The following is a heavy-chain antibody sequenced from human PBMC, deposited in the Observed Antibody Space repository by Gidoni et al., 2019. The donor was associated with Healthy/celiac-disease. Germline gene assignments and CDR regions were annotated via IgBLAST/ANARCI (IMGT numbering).Heavy chain of an antibody. D-gene: IGHD2-15*01. CDR2: IYYSGST. J-gene: IGHJ4*02. CDR1: GGSISSSSYY. CDR3: ARLSPIGGY. Sequence: QLQLQESGPGLVKPSETLSLTCTVSGGSISSSSYYWGWIRQPPGKGLDGIGSIYYSGSTYYNPSLKSRVTISVDTSKNQFSLKLSSVTAADTAVYYCARLSPIGGYWCQGTLVTVSS. V-gene: IGHV4-39*07.